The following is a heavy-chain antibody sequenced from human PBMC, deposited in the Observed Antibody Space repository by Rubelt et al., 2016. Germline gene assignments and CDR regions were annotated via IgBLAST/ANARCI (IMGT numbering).Heavy chain of an antibody. V-gene: IGHV1-3*01. Sequence: QVQLVQSGAEVKKPGASVKVSCKASGYTFTSYAMHWVRQAPGQRLEWMGWINAGTGNTNYSQKVQGRVTITRDTSASTAYMELSSLRSEDTAVYYCARAQRIRLLMVYAPTFDYWGQGTLVTVSS. J-gene: IGHJ4*02. CDR1: GYTFTSYA. D-gene: IGHD2-8*01. CDR2: INAGTGNT. CDR3: ARAQRIRLLMVYAPTFDY.